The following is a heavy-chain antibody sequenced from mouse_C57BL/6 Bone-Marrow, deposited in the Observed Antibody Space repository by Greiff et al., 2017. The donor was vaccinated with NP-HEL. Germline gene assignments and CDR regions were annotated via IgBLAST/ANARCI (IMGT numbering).Heavy chain of an antibody. CDR2: IYPRSGNT. D-gene: IGHD1-1*01. J-gene: IGHJ3*01. V-gene: IGHV1-81*01. CDR1: GYTFTSYG. Sequence: VKVVESGAELARPGASVKLSCKASGYTFTSYGISWVKQRTGQGLEWIGEIYPRSGNTYYNEKFKGKATLTADKSSSTAYMELRSLTSEDSAVYFCARRNGSSPFAYWGQGTLVTVSA. CDR3: ARRNGSSPFAY.